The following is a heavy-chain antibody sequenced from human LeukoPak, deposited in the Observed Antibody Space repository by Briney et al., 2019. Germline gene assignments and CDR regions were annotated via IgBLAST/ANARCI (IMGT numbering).Heavy chain of an antibody. Sequence: TGGSLRLSCAASGFTFSNCAMSWVRQAPGKGLEWVSAISGSAGGTYYADSVKGRFTISRDNSKNTLYLQMNSLRAEDTAVYYCAKDWYAGYCISTTCYTGFDYWGQGTLVTVSS. D-gene: IGHD2-2*02. V-gene: IGHV3-23*01. CDR3: AKDWYAGYCISTTCYTGFDY. J-gene: IGHJ4*02. CDR2: ISGSAGGT. CDR1: GFTFSNCA.